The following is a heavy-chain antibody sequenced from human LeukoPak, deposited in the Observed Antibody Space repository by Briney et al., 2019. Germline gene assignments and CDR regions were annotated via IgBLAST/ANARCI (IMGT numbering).Heavy chain of an antibody. V-gene: IGHV4-34*01. CDR1: GGSFSGYY. CDR2: INHSGST. J-gene: IGHJ5*02. CDR3: ARGLQKMAA. D-gene: IGHD5-24*01. Sequence: PSETLSLTCAVYGGSFSGYYWSWICQPPGKGLEWIGEINHSGSTNYNPSLKSRVTISVDTSKNQFSLKLSSVTAADTAVYYCARGLQKMAAWGQGTLVTVSS.